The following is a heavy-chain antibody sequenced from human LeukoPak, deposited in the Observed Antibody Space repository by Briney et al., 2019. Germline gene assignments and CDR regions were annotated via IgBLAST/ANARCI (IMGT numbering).Heavy chain of an antibody. D-gene: IGHD2-15*01. V-gene: IGHV4-34*12. CDR1: GGSFSGYY. J-gene: IGHJ5*02. Sequence: SETLSLTCAVYGGSFSGYYWTWIRQPPGKGLEWIGEIIDTGSTKYNSSLKSRVTISVDTSKNQFSLSLDSVTAADTAVYYCARVPIAYCSGGSCPNWFDPWGQGTLVTVSS. CDR3: ARVPIAYCSGGSCPNWFDP. CDR2: IIDTGST.